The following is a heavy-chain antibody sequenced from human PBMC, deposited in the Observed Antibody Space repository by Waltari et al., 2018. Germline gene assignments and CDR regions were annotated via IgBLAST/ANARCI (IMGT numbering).Heavy chain of an antibody. Sequence: EVQLVESGGGLVQPGGSLRLSCSASGFPFSSHLLNWVRQAPGKGLEWVALINQDGSGTYYVDSLKGRFTISRDNAKNSLYLQMNSLRVEDTAIYYCARDRGWGWLDPWGQGTLVTVSS. J-gene: IGHJ5*02. V-gene: IGHV3-7*01. CDR3: ARDRGWGWLDP. D-gene: IGHD3-10*01. CDR2: INQDGSGT. CDR1: GFPFSSHL.